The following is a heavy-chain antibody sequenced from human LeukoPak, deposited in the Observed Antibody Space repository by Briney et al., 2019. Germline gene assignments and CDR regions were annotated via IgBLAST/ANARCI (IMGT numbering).Heavy chain of an antibody. D-gene: IGHD6-19*01. CDR3: ARGGTVAGTGFDY. CDR1: GGSISSYY. CDR2: ISYSGSA. V-gene: IGHV4-59*01. J-gene: IGHJ4*02. Sequence: PSETLSLTCTVSGGSISSYYWTWIRQPPGKGLEWIAYISYSGSANYNPSLKSRVTISMDTSKNQFSLKLSSVTAADTAVYYCARGGTVAGTGFDYWGQGTLVTVSS.